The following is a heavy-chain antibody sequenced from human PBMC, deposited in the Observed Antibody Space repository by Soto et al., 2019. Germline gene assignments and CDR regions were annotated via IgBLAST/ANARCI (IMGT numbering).Heavy chain of an antibody. CDR1: GYSFTTSG. CDR3: ARRLYGDYDY. Sequence: QAQLVQSGAEVTEPGASVKVSCKASGYSFTTSGITWVRQAPGQGLEWMGWISTYNGNTNYAQKLQDRVTLTTDTSTSTAYMELRSLRSDDTAVYYCARRLYGDYDYSGQGTLVTVSS. CDR2: ISTYNGNT. V-gene: IGHV1-18*01. J-gene: IGHJ4*02. D-gene: IGHD4-17*01.